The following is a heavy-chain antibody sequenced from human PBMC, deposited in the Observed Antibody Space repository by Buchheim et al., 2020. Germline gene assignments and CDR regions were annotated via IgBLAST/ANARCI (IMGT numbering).Heavy chain of an antibody. V-gene: IGHV4-30-4*01. Sequence: QVQLQESGPGLLKPSQTLSLTCTVSGGSISSANYYWSWIRQPPGKGLEWIGYFYYSGSTNYNPSLKSRVTISVDTPKNQFSLQLSSVTAADTAVYYCVRDHTVNIYSYNGLDVWGQGTT. CDR1: GGSISSANYY. CDR3: VRDHTVNIYSYNGLDV. J-gene: IGHJ6*02. D-gene: IGHD4-17*01. CDR2: FYYSGST.